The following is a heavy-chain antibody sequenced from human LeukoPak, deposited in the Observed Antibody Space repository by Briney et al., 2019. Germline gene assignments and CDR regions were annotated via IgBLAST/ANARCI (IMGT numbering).Heavy chain of an antibody. CDR3: ARGGMGIQLWSFDY. J-gene: IGHJ4*02. D-gene: IGHD5-18*01. CDR2: INPSGGST. V-gene: IGHV1-46*01. Sequence: ASAKVSCKASGYTFTSYFMHWVRQAPGQGLEWMGIINPSGGSTSYAQKFQGRVNMTRDTSTSTVYMELSSLKSEDTAVYYCARGGMGIQLWSFDYWGQGTLVTVSS. CDR1: GYTFTSYF.